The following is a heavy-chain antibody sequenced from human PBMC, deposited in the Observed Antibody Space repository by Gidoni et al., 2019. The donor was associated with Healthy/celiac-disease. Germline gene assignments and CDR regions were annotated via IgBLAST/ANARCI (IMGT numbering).Heavy chain of an antibody. D-gene: IGHD6-19*01. CDR3: SRPDPARGWCKGMEPQVVGCYYYYGMDV. CDR1: GCTLSSDY. J-gene: IGHJ6*02. V-gene: IGHV3-21*01. Sequence: EVQLVVSGGGVVKHGGSLRPPCCASGCTLSSDYMNRLTQAPGKGLEGVSTISSSSTYICYADTVKCRVAISKDNANNSLYLQMNSLKAENTGLCSCSRPDPARGWCKGMEPQVVGCYYYYGMDVWGQGTTVTVSS. CDR2: ISSSSTYI.